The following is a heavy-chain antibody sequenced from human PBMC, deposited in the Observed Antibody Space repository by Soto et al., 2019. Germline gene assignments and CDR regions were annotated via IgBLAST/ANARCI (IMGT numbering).Heavy chain of an antibody. Sequence: PSETLSLTCTVSGGSISSGGYYWSWIRQHPGKGLEWIGYIYYSGSTYYNPSLKSRVTISVDTSKNQFSLKLSSVTAADTAVYYCAREEGQNYYDSSGYYSLWSPIDYWGQGTLVTVSS. J-gene: IGHJ4*02. V-gene: IGHV4-31*03. D-gene: IGHD3-22*01. CDR2: IYYSGST. CDR3: AREEGQNYYDSSGYYSLWSPIDY. CDR1: GGSISSGGYY.